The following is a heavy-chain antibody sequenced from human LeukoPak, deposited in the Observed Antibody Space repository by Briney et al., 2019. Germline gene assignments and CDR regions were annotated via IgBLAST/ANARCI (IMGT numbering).Heavy chain of an antibody. J-gene: IGHJ1*01. CDR3: AKDRAQGVPFRVIDH. V-gene: IGHV3-9*01. CDR1: GFSFDDYA. Sequence: CMSLRLSCAASGFSFDDYALHWVRQAPGKGLEWVSGVSWNSVTTGYGESVKGRFTISRDNAKNSLFLQMDSLRPEDTGFYYCAKDRAQGVPFRVIDHWGQGTLVTVTS. CDR2: VSWNSVTT. D-gene: IGHD2-21*01.